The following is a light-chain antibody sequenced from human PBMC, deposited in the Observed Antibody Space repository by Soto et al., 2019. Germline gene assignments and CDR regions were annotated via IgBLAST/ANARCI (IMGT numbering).Light chain of an antibody. CDR3: SSYTSSSTPYV. V-gene: IGLV2-14*01. CDR1: TSDVGGYNY. Sequence: QSALTQPASVSGSPGQSITISCTGTTSDVGGYNYVSWFQQHPGKAPKLIIYDVSDRPSGVSNRFSGSKSGNTASLTISGLQAEDEADYFCSSYTSSSTPYVFGTGTKVTVL. CDR2: DVS. J-gene: IGLJ1*01.